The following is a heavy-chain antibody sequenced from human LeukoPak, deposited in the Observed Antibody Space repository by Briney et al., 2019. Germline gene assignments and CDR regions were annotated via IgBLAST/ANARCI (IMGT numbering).Heavy chain of an antibody. J-gene: IGHJ1*01. CDR1: GFTLSSYW. V-gene: IGHV3-74*01. CDR3: ARAPSEIGGYYPEYFRH. CDR2: IKSDGRT. D-gene: IGHD3-22*01. Sequence: GGSLILSCAASGFTLSSYWMHWVRQAPGKGLVWVSRIKSDGRTNYADSVKGRFTISRDKAKNTVLLQMNSLRAEDTGVYYCARAPSEIGGYYPEYFRHWGQGTLVIVSS.